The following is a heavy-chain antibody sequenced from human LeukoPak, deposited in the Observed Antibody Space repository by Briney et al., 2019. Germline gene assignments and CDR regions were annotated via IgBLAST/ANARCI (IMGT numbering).Heavy chain of an antibody. CDR1: GGSVSMYY. CDR3: ERDSSLPLLSTVRDHLDAFDI. Sequence: SETLSLTCTVSGGSVSMYYWSWIRQPPGKGLEWIGHTYYSGSTNYNPSLKSRVTISVDTSKNRLSLKLSSVTAADTAVYYCERDSSLPLLSTVRDHLDAFDIWGQGTMVTVSS. V-gene: IGHV4-59*02. CDR2: TYYSGST. J-gene: IGHJ3*02. D-gene: IGHD3-10*01.